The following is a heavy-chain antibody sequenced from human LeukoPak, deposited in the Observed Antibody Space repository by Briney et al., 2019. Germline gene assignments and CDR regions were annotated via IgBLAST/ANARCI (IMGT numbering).Heavy chain of an antibody. V-gene: IGHV3-23*01. CDR2: ISGSGGSK. D-gene: IGHD2-2*01. J-gene: IGHJ6*03. Sequence: GGSLRLSCAASGFTFNCYGMSWVRPAPGKGLEWVSAISGSGGSKYYADSVKGRFTISRDNSKNTLYLQMNSLRAEDTAVYYCAKDVPIVVVPAAKYYYYYMDVWGKGTTVTISS. CDR1: GFTFNCYG. CDR3: AKDVPIVVVPAAKYYYYYMDV.